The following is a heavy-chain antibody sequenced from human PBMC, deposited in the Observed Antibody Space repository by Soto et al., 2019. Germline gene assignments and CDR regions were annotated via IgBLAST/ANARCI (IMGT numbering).Heavy chain of an antibody. CDR2: IYYSGST. D-gene: IGHD3-10*01. J-gene: IGHJ6*03. V-gene: IGHV4-31*03. CDR3: ARDFHYYGSGSYYNVYYYMDV. Sequence: PSETLSLTCTVSGGSISSGGYYWSWIRHHPGKGLEWIGYIYYSGSTYYNPSLKSRVTISVDTSKNQFSLKLSSVTAADTAVYYCARDFHYYGSGSYYNVYYYMDVWGKGTTVTVSS. CDR1: GGSISSGGYY.